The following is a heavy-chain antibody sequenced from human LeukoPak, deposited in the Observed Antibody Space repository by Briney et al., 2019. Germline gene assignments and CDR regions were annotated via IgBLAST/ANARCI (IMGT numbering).Heavy chain of an antibody. Sequence: GRSLRLSCEASGFTFDDYGMHWVRHAPGKGLEWVSTISWNSASVGYVDSVEGRFTISRDNAKKTLYLQMNSLRPEDTALYYCAKDYGYSSSWYDYWGQGTLVTVSS. CDR2: ISWNSASV. CDR1: GFTFDDYG. V-gene: IGHV3-9*01. CDR3: AKDYGYSSSWYDY. D-gene: IGHD6-13*01. J-gene: IGHJ4*02.